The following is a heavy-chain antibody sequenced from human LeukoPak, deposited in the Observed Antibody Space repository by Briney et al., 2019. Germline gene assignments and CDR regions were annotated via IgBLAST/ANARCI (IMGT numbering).Heavy chain of an antibody. V-gene: IGHV4-4*07. Sequence: SETLSLTCTVSGGSISSYFWSWIRQPAGQGLEWIGRIYTSGSTNYNPSLKSRVTMSVDTSKNQFSLKLSSVTAADTAVYYCARGTYYCSSTSCYTNWFDPWGQGTLVTVSS. CDR2: IYTSGST. CDR3: ARGTYYCSSTSCYTNWFDP. D-gene: IGHD2-2*02. CDR1: GGSISSYF. J-gene: IGHJ5*02.